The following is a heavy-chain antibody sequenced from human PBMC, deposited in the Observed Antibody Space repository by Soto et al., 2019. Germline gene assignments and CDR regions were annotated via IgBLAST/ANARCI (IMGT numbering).Heavy chain of an antibody. CDR2: ISYDGSDK. V-gene: IGHV3-30*18. CDR3: AKDVALSIRGVFDS. D-gene: IGHD3-10*01. Sequence: GGSLRLSCAASGFTFSSCGMHWVRQAPGKGLEWVAAISYDGSDKYYGDSVKGRFTVSRDNSKNTLYLQMNSLRADDTAVYYCAKDVALSIRGVFDSWGQGTLVTVSS. CDR1: GFTFSSCG. J-gene: IGHJ4*02.